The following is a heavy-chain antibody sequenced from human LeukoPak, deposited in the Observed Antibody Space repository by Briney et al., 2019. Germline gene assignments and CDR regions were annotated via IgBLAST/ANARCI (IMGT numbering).Heavy chain of an antibody. CDR1: GFTFSSYS. V-gene: IGHV3-33*08. CDR2: IWYDGSNK. J-gene: IGHJ4*02. D-gene: IGHD3-22*01. CDR3: ARDLDYYDSSGSPVSD. Sequence: GGSLRLSCAASGFTFSSYSMNWVRQAPGKGLEWVAVIWYDGSNKYYADSVKGRFTISRDNSKNTLYLQMNSLRAEDTAVYYCARDLDYYDSSGSPVSDWGQGALVTVSS.